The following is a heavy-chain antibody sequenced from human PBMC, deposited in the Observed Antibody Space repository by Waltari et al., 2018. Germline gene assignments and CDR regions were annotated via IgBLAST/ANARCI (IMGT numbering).Heavy chain of an antibody. CDR3: ARVAYSDFWSDYSSRPSFDY. CDR2: SFHSGSN. CDR1: GYSISSNYF. V-gene: IGHV4-38-2*02. J-gene: IGHJ4*02. D-gene: IGHD3-3*01. Sequence: QVELQESGPGLVKPSETLSLTCKVSGYSISSNYFWGWIRQPPGKGPEWIGSSFHSGSNYDNPSLNGRVTISVDTSKNQFSLKLISVTAADTAVYYCARVAYSDFWSDYSSRPSFDYWGPGTLVTVSS.